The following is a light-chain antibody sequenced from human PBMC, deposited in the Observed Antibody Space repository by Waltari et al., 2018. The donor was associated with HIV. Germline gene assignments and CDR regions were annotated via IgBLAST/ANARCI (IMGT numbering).Light chain of an antibody. CDR1: SSDVGAYDY. CDR3: CSYTSSGTLV. V-gene: IGLV2-14*01. J-gene: IGLJ2*01. Sequence: QSALTQPASVSASPGQSLTISCTGTSSDVGAYDYVSWYQYHPGKAPKLMISEVSSRPSWVSNRFSGSKSGNTASLTISGLQAEDEADYYCCSYTSSGTLVFGGGTKLTVL. CDR2: EVS.